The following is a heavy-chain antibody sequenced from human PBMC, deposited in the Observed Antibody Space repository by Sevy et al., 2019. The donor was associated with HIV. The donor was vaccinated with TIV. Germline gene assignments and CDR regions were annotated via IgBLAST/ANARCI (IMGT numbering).Heavy chain of an antibody. J-gene: IGHJ6*02. V-gene: IGHV4-59*01. D-gene: IGHD3-10*01. CDR2: IYYSGST. Sequence: SETLSLTCTVSGGSISSYYWSWIRQPPGKGLEWIGYIYYSGSTNYNPALKSRVTISVDTSKNQFSLKLSTVTAADTAGYYCARVYYGSGSNYPYYYCYGMDVWGQGTTVTVSS. CDR1: GGSISSYY. CDR3: ARVYYGSGSNYPYYYCYGMDV.